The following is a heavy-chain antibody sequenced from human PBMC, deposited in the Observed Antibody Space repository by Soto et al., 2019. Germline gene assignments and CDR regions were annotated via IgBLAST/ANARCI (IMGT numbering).Heavy chain of an antibody. CDR2: IYYSGST. D-gene: IGHD2-2*01. J-gene: IGHJ6*02. V-gene: IGHV4-31*03. Sequence: QVQLQESGPGLVKPSQTLSLTCTVSGGSISSGGYYWSWIRQHPGKGLEWIGYIYYSGSTYYNPSLKSRVTISVETSKNQFSLKLSSVTAADTAVYYCARDPTLYCSSTSCSGSYYYGMDVWGQGTTVTVSS. CDR3: ARDPTLYCSSTSCSGSYYYGMDV. CDR1: GGSISSGGYY.